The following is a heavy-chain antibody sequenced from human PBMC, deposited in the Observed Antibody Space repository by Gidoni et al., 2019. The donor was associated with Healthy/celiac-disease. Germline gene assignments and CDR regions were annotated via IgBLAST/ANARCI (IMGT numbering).Heavy chain of an antibody. D-gene: IGHD4-4*01. CDR1: GFTFSRYA. CDR3: AKGDSNYADYYGMDV. J-gene: IGHJ6*02. Sequence: EVQLLESGGGLVQPGGSLRLSCAASGFTFSRYAMSWVRQAPGKGMEWGSDICGSGGSTYYADSVKGRFTISRDNSKNTLYLQMNSLRAEDTAVYYCAKGDSNYADYYGMDVWGQGTTVTVS. V-gene: IGHV3-23*01. CDR2: ICGSGGST.